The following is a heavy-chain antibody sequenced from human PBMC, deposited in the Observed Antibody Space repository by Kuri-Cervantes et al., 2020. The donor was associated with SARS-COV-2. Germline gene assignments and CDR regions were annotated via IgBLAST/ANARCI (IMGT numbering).Heavy chain of an antibody. J-gene: IGHJ3*02. Sequence: GESLKISCAASGFTFSSYWMSWVRQAPGKGLEWVANIKQDGSEKYYVDSVKGRFTISRDNAKNSLYLQMNSLRAEDAAVYYCARAPYAFDIWGQGTMVTVSS. V-gene: IGHV3-7*01. CDR1: GFTFSSYW. CDR3: ARAPYAFDI. CDR2: IKQDGSEK.